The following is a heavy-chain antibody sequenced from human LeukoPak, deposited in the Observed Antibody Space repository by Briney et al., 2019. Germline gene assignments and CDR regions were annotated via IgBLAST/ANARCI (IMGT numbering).Heavy chain of an antibody. CDR2: ISNGGSTI. Sequence: GGSLRLSCAASGFSFSDYYMSWIRQAPGKGLEWVSYISNGGSTIYYADSVKGRFTISRDNSKNTLYLQMNSLRAEDTAVYYCAKGIAVVLFDYWGQGTLVTVSS. CDR3: AKGIAVVLFDY. D-gene: IGHD6-19*01. V-gene: IGHV3-11*01. J-gene: IGHJ4*02. CDR1: GFSFSDYY.